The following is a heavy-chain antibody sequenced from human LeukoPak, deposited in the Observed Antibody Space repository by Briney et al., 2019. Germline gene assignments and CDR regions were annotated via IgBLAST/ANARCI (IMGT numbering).Heavy chain of an antibody. CDR2: IYPGDSDT. J-gene: IGHJ3*02. CDR1: GYSFTSCW. D-gene: IGHD3-22*01. V-gene: IGHV5-51*01. CDR3: ARRYYYDSSGSYAFDI. Sequence: GESLKISCKGSGYSFTSCWIGWVRQMPGKGLEWMGIIYPGDSDTRYSPSFQGQVTISADKSISTAYLQWSSLKASDTAMYYCARRYYYDSSGSYAFDIWGQGTMVTVSS.